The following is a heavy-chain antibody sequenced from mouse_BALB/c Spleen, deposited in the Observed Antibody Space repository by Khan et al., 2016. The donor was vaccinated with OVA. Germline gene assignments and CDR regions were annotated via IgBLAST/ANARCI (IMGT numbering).Heavy chain of an antibody. CDR3: ARDRGLGRAMDY. CDR1: GFSLTGYG. CDR2: IWGEGST. D-gene: IGHD4-1*01. J-gene: IGHJ4*01. V-gene: IGHV2-6-7*01. Sequence: QVQLKQSGPGLVAPSQSLSITCTVSGFSLTGYGVNWVRQPPGKGLEWLGMIWGEGSTDYDSALKSRLSISKDNSKSQVFLKMNSLQTDDTARYYCARDRGLGRAMDYWGQGTSVTVSS.